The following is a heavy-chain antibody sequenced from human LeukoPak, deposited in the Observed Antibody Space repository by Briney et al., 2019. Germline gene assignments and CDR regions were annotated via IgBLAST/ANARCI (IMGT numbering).Heavy chain of an antibody. J-gene: IGHJ4*02. CDR1: GGSISSGGYS. CDR2: IYYSGST. CDR3: ARARGPHCSGGSCYSFGYSYGTTIDY. D-gene: IGHD2-15*01. Sequence: SQTLSLTCTVSGGSISSGGYSWSWIRQHPGKGLEWIGYIYYSGSTYYNPSLKSRVTISVDTSKNQFSLKLSSVTAADTAVYYCARARGPHCSGGSCYSFGYSYGTTIDYWGQGTLVTVSS. V-gene: IGHV4-30-4*08.